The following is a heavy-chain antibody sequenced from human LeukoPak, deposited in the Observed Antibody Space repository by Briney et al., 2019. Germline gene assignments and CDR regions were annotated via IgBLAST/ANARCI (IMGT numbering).Heavy chain of an antibody. J-gene: IGHJ4*02. CDR1: GGSLSGYY. D-gene: IGHD1-26*01. CDR2: INHSGST. Sequence: SETLSLTCAVYGGSLSGYYWSWIRQPPGKGLEWIGEINHSGSTNYNPSLKSRVTISVDTSKNQFSLKLSSVTAADTAVYYCARHRPVGATTRARNYFDYWGQGTLVTVSS. V-gene: IGHV4-34*01. CDR3: ARHRPVGATTRARNYFDY.